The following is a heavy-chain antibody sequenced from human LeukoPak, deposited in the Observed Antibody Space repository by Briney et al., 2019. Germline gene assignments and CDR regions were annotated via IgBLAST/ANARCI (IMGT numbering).Heavy chain of an antibody. Sequence: GGSLRLSCAVSGFTISSYWMHWVRQAPGKGLVWVSRINSVGSYTNYADSVKGRFTISRDNGKNTLYLQMNSLRAEDTAVYYCARGYCSNTSCNYYYAMDVWGQGTTVTVSS. CDR2: INSVGSYT. J-gene: IGHJ6*02. D-gene: IGHD2-2*01. CDR1: GFTISSYW. CDR3: ARGYCSNTSCNYYYAMDV. V-gene: IGHV3-74*01.